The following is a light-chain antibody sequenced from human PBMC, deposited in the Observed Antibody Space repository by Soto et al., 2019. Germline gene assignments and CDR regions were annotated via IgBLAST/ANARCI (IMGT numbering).Light chain of an antibody. CDR3: QQYSSSPIT. CDR2: GAS. Sequence: EIVLTQSPGTLSLSPGERATLSCRASQSVSNNYLAWYQQKPGQAPRLLIYGASNRATGIPDRFSGGGSGTDFSLTISRLDPEDFAVYYCQQYSSSPITFGQGTRLE. CDR1: QSVSNNY. J-gene: IGKJ5*01. V-gene: IGKV3-20*01.